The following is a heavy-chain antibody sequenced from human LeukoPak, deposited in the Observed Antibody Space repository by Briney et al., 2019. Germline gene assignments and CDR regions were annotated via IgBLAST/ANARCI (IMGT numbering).Heavy chain of an antibody. J-gene: IGHJ4*02. CDR1: GLSLNNYA. V-gene: IGHV3-23*01. Sequence: GGSLRLSCTASGLSLNNYAMSWVRQVPGKGLEWVSASSSSDDGKWYAESVRGRFTISRDTSKNTVYLQMNSLRAEDTAVYYCAKGTGVTTVTTYHYWGQGTLVTVSS. CDR2: SSSSDDGK. CDR3: AKGTGVTTVTTYHY. D-gene: IGHD4-17*01.